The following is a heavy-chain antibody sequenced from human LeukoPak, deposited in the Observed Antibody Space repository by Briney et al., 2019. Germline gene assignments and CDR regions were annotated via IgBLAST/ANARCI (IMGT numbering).Heavy chain of an antibody. J-gene: IGHJ4*02. CDR2: IKQDGSEK. CDR3: AREDIVVANDY. Sequence: GGSLRLSSAASGFTFSSYWMSWVRQAPGKGLEWVANIKQDGSEKYYVDSVKGRFTISRDNAKNSLYLQMNSLRAEDTAVYYCAREDIVVANDYWGQGTLVTVSS. D-gene: IGHD2-15*01. CDR1: GFTFSSYW. V-gene: IGHV3-7*01.